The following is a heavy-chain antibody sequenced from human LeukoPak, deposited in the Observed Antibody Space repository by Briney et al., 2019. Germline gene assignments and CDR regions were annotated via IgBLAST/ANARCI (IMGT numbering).Heavy chain of an antibody. CDR1: GYTFTSYY. CDR3: ARDPRSSSWPYYYYYMDV. V-gene: IGHV1-46*01. CDR2: INPSGGST. Sequence: ASVKVSCKASGYTFTSYYMHWVRQAPGQGLEWMGIINPSGGSTSYAQKLQGRVTMTTDTSTSTAYMELRSLRSDDTAVYYCARDPRSSSWPYYYYYMDVWGKGTTVTISS. D-gene: IGHD6-13*01. J-gene: IGHJ6*03.